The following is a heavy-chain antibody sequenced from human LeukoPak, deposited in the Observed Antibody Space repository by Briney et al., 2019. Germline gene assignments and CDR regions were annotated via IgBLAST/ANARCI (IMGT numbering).Heavy chain of an antibody. Sequence: SETLSLTCTVSGGSIKNYYWSWIRQPPGKGLEGIASVYHCGTSNYNPSLASRVSISVDTSKNQFSLRLTSVTVADTAVYYCAREGPMFDSGSYSKSLGYWGQGTLVTVSS. V-gene: IGHV4-59*12. D-gene: IGHD3-10*01. CDR3: AREGPMFDSGSYSKSLGY. J-gene: IGHJ4*02. CDR2: VYHCGTS. CDR1: GGSIKNYY.